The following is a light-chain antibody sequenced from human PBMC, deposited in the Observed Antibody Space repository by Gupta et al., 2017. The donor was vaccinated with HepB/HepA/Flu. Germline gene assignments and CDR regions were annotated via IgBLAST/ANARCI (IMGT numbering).Light chain of an antibody. CDR1: QRVSRRY. V-gene: IGKV3-20*01. CDR3: QHDCSSPQLT. J-gene: IGKJ5*01. CDR2: GAS. Sequence: EIVLTQSPGTLSLSPGERATLACRASQRVSRRYLGWYQQKPGQAPRLLIYGASSSDTRIPDRYSGSGSGKDVPLTSSRRELEDFAVYYSQHDCSSPQLTFGQGTRLEIK.